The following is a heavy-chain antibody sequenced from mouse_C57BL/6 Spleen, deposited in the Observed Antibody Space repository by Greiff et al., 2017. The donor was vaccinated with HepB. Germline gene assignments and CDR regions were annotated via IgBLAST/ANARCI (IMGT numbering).Heavy chain of an antibody. Sequence: VQLQESGAELARPGASVKLSCKASGYTFTSYGISWVKQRTGQGLEWIGEIYPRSGNTYYNEKFKGKATLTADKSSSTAYMELRSLTSEDSAVYFCARYDSFYYAMDYWGQGTSVTVSS. D-gene: IGHD2-4*01. V-gene: IGHV1-81*01. CDR2: IYPRSGNT. J-gene: IGHJ4*01. CDR3: ARYDSFYYAMDY. CDR1: GYTFTSYG.